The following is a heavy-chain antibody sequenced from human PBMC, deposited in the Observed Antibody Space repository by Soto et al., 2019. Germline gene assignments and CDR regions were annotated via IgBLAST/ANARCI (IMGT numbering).Heavy chain of an antibody. CDR2: ISYDGSNK. CDR1: GFTFSSYA. V-gene: IGHV3-30-3*01. CDR3: ARVKAVAGTSLFNYYYYYGMDV. D-gene: IGHD6-19*01. Sequence: QVQLVESGGGVVQPGRSLRLSCAASGFTFSSYAMHWVRQAPGKGLEWVAVISYDGSNKYYADSVKGRFTISRDNSKNTLYLQMNSLRADDTAVYYCARVKAVAGTSLFNYYYYYGMDVWGQGTTVTVSS. J-gene: IGHJ6*02.